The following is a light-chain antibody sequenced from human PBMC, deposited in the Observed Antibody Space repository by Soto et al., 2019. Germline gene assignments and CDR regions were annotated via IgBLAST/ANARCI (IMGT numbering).Light chain of an antibody. V-gene: IGLV2-14*03. CDR3: LSYAGSYNFV. J-gene: IGLJ1*01. CDR2: DVN. CDR1: SSDVGGYKY. Sequence: QSVLTQPASVSGSPGQSITVACTGTSSDVGGYKYVSWYQQHPGQAPKFMIYDVNKRPSGVSHRFSGSKSGNTASLTISGLQADDEADYYCLSYAGSYNFVFGSGTKVTVL.